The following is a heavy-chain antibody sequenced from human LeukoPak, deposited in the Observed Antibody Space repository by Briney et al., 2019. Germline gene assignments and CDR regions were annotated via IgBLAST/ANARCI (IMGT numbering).Heavy chain of an antibody. V-gene: IGHV3-74*01. J-gene: IGHJ6*02. CDR2: INSDGSST. CDR3: ARGSYCSGGSCYLYYYYGMDV. CDR1: GFTFSSYW. D-gene: IGHD2-15*01. Sequence: GGSLRLSCAASGFTFSSYWMHWVRQAPGKGLVWVSRINSDGSSTSYADSVKGRFTISRDNAKNTLYLQMNSLRAEDTAVYYCARGSYCSGGSCYLYYYYGMDVWGQGTTVTVSS.